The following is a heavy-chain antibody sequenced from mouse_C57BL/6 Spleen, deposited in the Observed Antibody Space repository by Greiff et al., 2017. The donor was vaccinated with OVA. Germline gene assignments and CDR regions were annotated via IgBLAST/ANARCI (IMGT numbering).Heavy chain of an antibody. CDR2: IEPNSGGT. CDR1: GYTFTGYC. Sequence: QVQLQQPGAELVKPGASVKLSCKASGYTFTGYCMHWVKQRPGRGLEWIGRIEPNSGGTKYNEKFKSKATLTVDKSSSTAYMQLSNLTSEDSAVYYCALQLRRGYFDDWGKGTTVTVSS. CDR3: ALQLRRGYFDD. V-gene: IGHV1-72*01. J-gene: IGHJ1*03. D-gene: IGHD3-2*02.